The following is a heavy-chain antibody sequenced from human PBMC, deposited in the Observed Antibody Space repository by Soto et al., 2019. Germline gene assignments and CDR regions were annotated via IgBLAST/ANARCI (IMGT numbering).Heavy chain of an antibody. V-gene: IGHV3-23*01. D-gene: IGHD1-26*01. CDR3: AKGSIEDSASVDN. CDR1: GFSFSSYA. J-gene: IGHJ4*02. Sequence: DVHLLESGGGLVQPGGSLRLSCAASGFSFSSYAMVWVRQAPGKGLEWVAVISARGGSSYFADSVKGRFTLSRDSAKNVSYLELNSMRAEDTSIYFCAKGSIEDSASVDNWGQGTVVVVSS. CDR2: ISARGGSS.